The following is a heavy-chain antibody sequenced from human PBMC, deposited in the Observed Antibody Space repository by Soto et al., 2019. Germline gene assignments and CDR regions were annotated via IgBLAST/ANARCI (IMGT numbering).Heavy chain of an antibody. Sequence: GASVKVSCKASGYTFTSYGISWVRQAPGQGLEWMGWISAYNGNTNYAQRLQGRGTMTTDTSTSTAYMELRSLRSDDTAVYYCARGSPNILTGYTDAFDIWGQGTMVTVSS. CDR1: GYTFTSYG. V-gene: IGHV1-18*01. CDR3: ARGSPNILTGYTDAFDI. D-gene: IGHD3-9*01. CDR2: ISAYNGNT. J-gene: IGHJ3*02.